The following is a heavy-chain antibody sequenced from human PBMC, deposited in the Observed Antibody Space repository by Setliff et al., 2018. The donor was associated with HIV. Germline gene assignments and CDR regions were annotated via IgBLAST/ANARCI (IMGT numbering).Heavy chain of an antibody. J-gene: IGHJ3*02. V-gene: IGHV4-4*07. CDR2: IYTSGST. CDR1: GGSISSYY. Sequence: TSETLSLTCTVSGGSISSYYWSWIRQPAEKGLEWIGRIYTSGSTNYNPSLKNRVTMSVDTSKNQFSLKLSSVTAADTAVYYCARGHSGTAFDIWGQGTMVTVSS. CDR3: ARGHSGTAFDI. D-gene: IGHD6-19*01.